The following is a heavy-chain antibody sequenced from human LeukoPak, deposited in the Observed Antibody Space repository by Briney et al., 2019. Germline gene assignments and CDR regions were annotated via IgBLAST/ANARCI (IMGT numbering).Heavy chain of an antibody. Sequence: SETLSLTCTVSGGSISSSSYYWGWIRQPPGKGLEWIGSIYYSGGTYYNPSLKSRVTISVDTSKNQFSLKLSSVTAADTAVYYCVPGSYFYNWFDPWGQGTLVTVSS. V-gene: IGHV4-39*01. CDR1: GGSISSSSYY. CDR2: IYYSGGT. J-gene: IGHJ5*02. CDR3: VPGSYFYNWFDP. D-gene: IGHD3-10*01.